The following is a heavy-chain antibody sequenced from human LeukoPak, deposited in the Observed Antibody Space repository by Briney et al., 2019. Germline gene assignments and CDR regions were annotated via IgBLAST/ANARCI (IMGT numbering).Heavy chain of an antibody. Sequence: PGGSLRLSCAASGFTFSSYSMNWVRQAPGKGLEWVSYISSSSSTIYYADSVNGRFTIARDNAKNSLYLPMNSLRDEDTAVYYCARLLWFGEPRGLFDPWGQGTLVTVSS. CDR3: ARLLWFGEPRGLFDP. V-gene: IGHV3-48*02. D-gene: IGHD3-10*01. CDR2: ISSSSSTI. CDR1: GFTFSSYS. J-gene: IGHJ5*02.